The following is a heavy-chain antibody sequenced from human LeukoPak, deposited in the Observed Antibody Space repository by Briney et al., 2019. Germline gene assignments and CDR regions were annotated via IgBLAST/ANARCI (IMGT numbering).Heavy chain of an antibody. CDR3: GRGRVYYYDRSGYYWDY. CDR1: GYSFSSYW. CDR2: IFPGDSST. Sequence: GESLKISCKGSGYSFSSYWSGRVRQMPGQGLEWLVSIFPGDSSTRYSPSFQGRVTISAEKSISNAYLQRSSLKASDTAIDYCGRGRVYYYDRSGYYWDYWGEGGLLTLS. V-gene: IGHV5-51*01. D-gene: IGHD3-22*01. J-gene: IGHJ4*02.